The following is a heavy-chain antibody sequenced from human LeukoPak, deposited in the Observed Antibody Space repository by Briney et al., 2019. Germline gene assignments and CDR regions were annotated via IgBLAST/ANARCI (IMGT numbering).Heavy chain of an antibody. Sequence: SETLSLICTVSGGSISSYYWSWIRQPAGKGLEWIGRIYTSGSTNYNPSLKSRVTMSVDTSKNQFSLKLSSVTAADTAVYYCARGDYYYDSSGYYYFDYWGQGTLVTVSS. CDR3: ARGDYYYDSSGYYYFDY. D-gene: IGHD3-22*01. CDR1: GGSISSYY. CDR2: IYTSGST. J-gene: IGHJ4*02. V-gene: IGHV4-4*07.